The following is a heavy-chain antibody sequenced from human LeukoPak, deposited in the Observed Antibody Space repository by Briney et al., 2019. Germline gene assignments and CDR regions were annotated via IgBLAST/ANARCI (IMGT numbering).Heavy chain of an antibody. J-gene: IGHJ6*02. Sequence: SLTVSCKASVGTFTSYAGSWVRHAPGQGLGWGGESIPIFGTADYTQKFQGRVTITTADSTSTAYMELSSLRSEDTAVAYRASYHAGDDITMVQGVTPGYYYYGMDVWGQGTTVTVSS. CDR1: VGTFTSYA. D-gene: IGHD3-10*01. CDR2: SIPIFGTA. CDR3: ASYHAGDDITMVQGVTPGYYYYGMDV. V-gene: IGHV1-69*05.